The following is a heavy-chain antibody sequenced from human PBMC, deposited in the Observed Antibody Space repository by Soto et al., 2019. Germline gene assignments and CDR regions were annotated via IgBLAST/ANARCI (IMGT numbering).Heavy chain of an antibody. V-gene: IGHV3-30-3*01. CDR2: ISYDGSKI. D-gene: IGHD3-22*01. J-gene: IGHJ6*02. CDR3: ARYLYSSDTSGMDV. Sequence: QVQLVESGGGVVQPGRSLRLSCAASGFRFSTYAVNWVRQSPGKGLEWVAVISYDGSKIYYADSVKGRFTISRDNSKNTLYLQMNSLRAEDTAVYYCARYLYSSDTSGMDVWGQGTTVTVS. CDR1: GFRFSTYA.